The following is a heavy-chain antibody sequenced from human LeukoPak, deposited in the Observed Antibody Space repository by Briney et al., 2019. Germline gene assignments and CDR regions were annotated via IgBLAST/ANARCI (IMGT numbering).Heavy chain of an antibody. Sequence: SVTVSCKASGGTFSSYAISWVRQAPGQGLEWMGGIIPIFGTANYAQKFQGRVTITADESTSTAYMELSSLRSEDTAVYYCAREIMKCFDPWGQGTLVTVSS. D-gene: IGHD3-16*01. V-gene: IGHV1-69*13. CDR3: AREIMKCFDP. CDR2: IIPIFGTA. CDR1: GGTFSSYA. J-gene: IGHJ5*02.